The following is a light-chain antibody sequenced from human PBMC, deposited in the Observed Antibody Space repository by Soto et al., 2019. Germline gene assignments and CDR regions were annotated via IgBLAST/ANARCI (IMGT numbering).Light chain of an antibody. J-gene: IGLJ2*01. CDR3: CSYAGSSTV. V-gene: IGLV2-23*01. CDR1: SSDVGSYNL. Sequence: QSALTQPASVSGSPGQSITISCTGTSSDVGSYNLVSWYQQHPGKAPKLMIYEGSKRPSGVSNRFSGSKSGNTASLTISGXXXXXXADYYCCSYAGSSTVFGGGTKLTVL. CDR2: EGS.